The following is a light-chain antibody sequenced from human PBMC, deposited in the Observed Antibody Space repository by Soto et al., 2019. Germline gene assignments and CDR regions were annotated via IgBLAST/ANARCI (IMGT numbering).Light chain of an antibody. V-gene: IGKV1-33*01. CDR3: QQYDILPIT. CDR1: QHIGIH. J-gene: IGKJ5*01. CDR2: DAS. Sequence: DIHMTQSPSSLSASLGDRVTITSRASQHIGIHLNWYQQKPGKAPKLLIYDASNLEIGVPSRFSGSGSGTHFTFTISSLQTEDIGTYYCQQYDILPITFGRGTRLEIK.